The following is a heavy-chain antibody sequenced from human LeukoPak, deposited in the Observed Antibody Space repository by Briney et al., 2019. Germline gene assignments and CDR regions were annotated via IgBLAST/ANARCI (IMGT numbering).Heavy chain of an antibody. J-gene: IGHJ3*02. Sequence: PSQTLSLTCTVSGGSISSGSYYWSWIRQPPGKGLEWIGYIYYSGSTNYNPSLKSRVTISVDTSKNQFSLKLSSVTAADTAVYYCARDRGAARPRAFDIWGQGTMVTVSS. CDR1: GGSISSGSYY. D-gene: IGHD6-6*01. V-gene: IGHV4-61*01. CDR2: IYYSGST. CDR3: ARDRGAARPRAFDI.